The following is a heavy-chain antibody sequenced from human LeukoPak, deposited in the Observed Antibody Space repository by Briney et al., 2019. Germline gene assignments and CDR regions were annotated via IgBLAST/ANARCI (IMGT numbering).Heavy chain of an antibody. J-gene: IGHJ4*02. Sequence: SETLSLTCAVSGYSISSGYYWGWIRQSPGKGLQWIGTIYHSGSTYYNPSLKPRLTIAIDTSKNQFSLKLSSVTATDTAVYYSARLTISGGRFFDCWGQGTLVTVSS. D-gene: IGHD2-15*01. V-gene: IGHV4-38-2*01. CDR3: ARLTISGGRFFDC. CDR1: GYSISSGYY. CDR2: IYHSGST.